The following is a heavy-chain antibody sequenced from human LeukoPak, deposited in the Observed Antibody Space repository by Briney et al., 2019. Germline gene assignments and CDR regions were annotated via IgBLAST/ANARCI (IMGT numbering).Heavy chain of an antibody. CDR1: GGSISSYY. J-gene: IGHJ4*02. Sequence: SETLSLTCTVSGGSISSYYWSWIRQPPGKGLEWIGYIYYSGSTNYNPSLKSRVTKSVDTSKNQFSLKLSSVTAADTAVYYCARAESSGWYGGYYFDYWGQGTLVTVSS. D-gene: IGHD6-19*01. CDR2: IYYSGST. V-gene: IGHV4-59*01. CDR3: ARAESSGWYGGYYFDY.